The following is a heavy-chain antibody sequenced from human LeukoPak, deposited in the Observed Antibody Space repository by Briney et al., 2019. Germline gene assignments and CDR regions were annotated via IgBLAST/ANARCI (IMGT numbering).Heavy chain of an antibody. J-gene: IGHJ4*02. CDR1: GYTFTGYY. CDR3: ARAPFVYYVDY. CDR2: INPNSGAT. D-gene: IGHD3-10*01. Sequence: RASVKVSCKASGYTFTGYYMHWVRQAPGQGLEWMGWINPNSGATNYAQKFQGRVTMTRDTSISTAYMELSRLRSDDTAVYYCARAPFVYYVDYWGQGTLVTVSS. V-gene: IGHV1-2*02.